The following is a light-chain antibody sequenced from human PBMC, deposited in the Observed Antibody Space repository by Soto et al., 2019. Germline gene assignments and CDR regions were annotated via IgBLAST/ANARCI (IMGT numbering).Light chain of an antibody. CDR2: NTN. V-gene: IGLV8-61*01. Sequence: QTVVTQEPSFSVSPGRTVTLTCGLSSGSVSTSYYPSWYQQTPGQAPRTLIYNTNTRSSGVPDRCSGSILGNKAALTITGAQADDESDYYCVLYMGSGISVFGGGTQLTVL. CDR3: VLYMGSGISV. CDR1: SGSVSTSYY. J-gene: IGLJ3*02.